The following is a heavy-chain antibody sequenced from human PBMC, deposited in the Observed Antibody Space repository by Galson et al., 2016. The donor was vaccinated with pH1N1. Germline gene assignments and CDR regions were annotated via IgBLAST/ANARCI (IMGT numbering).Heavy chain of an antibody. CDR1: GGFISSSSFY. D-gene: IGHD5-24*01. V-gene: IGHV4-61*05. J-gene: IGHJ4*02. Sequence: ETLSLTCTVSGGFISSSSFYWGWIRQPPGKGLEWIGYIYYSGSTNYNPSLKNRVTISVDTSKNQFSLKLSSVTAADTAVYYCARVLGMATLEYYFDYWGQGTLVTVSS. CDR2: IYYSGST. CDR3: ARVLGMATLEYYFDY.